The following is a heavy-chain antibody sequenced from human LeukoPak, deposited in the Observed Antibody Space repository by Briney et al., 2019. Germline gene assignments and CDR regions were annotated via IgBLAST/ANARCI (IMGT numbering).Heavy chain of an antibody. Sequence: LETLSLTCSVSGTSISSSGYFWGWVRQPPGRGLEWIGSLHYAGSTFYKPSLNSRVTISGDTSKNQFSLRLRSVTAADTAVYYCASLDSSSGWFDPWGQGTLVTVSS. J-gene: IGHJ5*02. V-gene: IGHV4-39*01. CDR1: GTSISSSGYF. D-gene: IGHD3-22*01. CDR3: ASLDSSSGWFDP. CDR2: LHYAGST.